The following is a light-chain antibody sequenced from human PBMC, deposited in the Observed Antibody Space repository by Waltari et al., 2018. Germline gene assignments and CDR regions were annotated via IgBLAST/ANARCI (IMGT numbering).Light chain of an antibody. CDR3: QQSSSAPRT. J-gene: IGKJ1*01. CDR1: QSISRY. V-gene: IGKV1-39*01. CDR2: AAS. Sequence: DIQMTQSPSSLSASEVDRVTITCRASQSISRYLNWYQQKPGKAPKLLIYAASSLQSGIPSRFSGSGSGTDFTLTINSLQPEDFATYYCQQSSSAPRTFGQGTKVEIK.